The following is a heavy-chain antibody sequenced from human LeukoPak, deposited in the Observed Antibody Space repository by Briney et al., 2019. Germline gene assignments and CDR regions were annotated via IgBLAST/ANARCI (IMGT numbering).Heavy chain of an antibody. CDR1: GFTFSSYS. D-gene: IGHD6-13*01. V-gene: IGHV3-21*01. CDR2: ISSSSSYI. J-gene: IGHJ3*02. Sequence: GGSLRLSCAASGFTFSSYSMNWVRQAPGKGLEWVSSISSSSSYIYYADSVKGRFTISRDNAKNSLHLQMNSLRAEDTAVYYCARDRVSSSWYEGAFDIWGQGTMVTVSS. CDR3: ARDRVSSSWYEGAFDI.